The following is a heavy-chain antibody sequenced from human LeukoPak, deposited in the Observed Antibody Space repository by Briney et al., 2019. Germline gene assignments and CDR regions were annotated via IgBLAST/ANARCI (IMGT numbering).Heavy chain of an antibody. CDR2: TYYRSKWLN. V-gene: IGHV6-1*01. CDR3: VRESTGDRVEFVIRYFNL. D-gene: IGHD7-27*01. J-gene: IGHJ2*01. Sequence: SQTLSLTCVISGDSVSSNSAAWNWIRQSPSRGLEWLGRTYYRSKWLNEYAPSVKSRIIINPDTSKNQVSLQLNSVTPEDTAVYYCVRESTGDRVEFVIRYFNLWGRGTLVTVSS. CDR1: GDSVSSNSAA.